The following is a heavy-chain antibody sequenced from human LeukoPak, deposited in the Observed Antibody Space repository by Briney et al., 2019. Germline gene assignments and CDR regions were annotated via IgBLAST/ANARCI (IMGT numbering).Heavy chain of an antibody. Sequence: GGSLRLSCAASGFTFSRYAMSWVRQAPGKGLEWVSGIGGSGGSTYYADSVKGRFTISRDNSKNTLYLQMNSLRVEDTAMYYCATVSGLLFYFASWGQGTLVAVSS. CDR2: IGGSGGST. CDR1: GFTFSRYA. CDR3: ATVSGLLFYFAS. J-gene: IGHJ4*02. V-gene: IGHV3-23*01. D-gene: IGHD5/OR15-5a*01.